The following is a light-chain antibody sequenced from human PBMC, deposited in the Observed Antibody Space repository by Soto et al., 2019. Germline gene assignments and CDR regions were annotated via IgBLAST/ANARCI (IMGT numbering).Light chain of an antibody. Sequence: EIVMTQFPDTLSKSPGESATFSCRASQSISTKLAWYQQRPGQAPRLLIYGASSRATGIPDRFSGSGYGTDFTLTISSLQPEDFATYYCQQLNSYPLTFGGGTKVDI. CDR2: GAS. V-gene: IGKV3D-15*01. CDR1: QSISTK. J-gene: IGKJ4*01. CDR3: QQLNSYPLT.